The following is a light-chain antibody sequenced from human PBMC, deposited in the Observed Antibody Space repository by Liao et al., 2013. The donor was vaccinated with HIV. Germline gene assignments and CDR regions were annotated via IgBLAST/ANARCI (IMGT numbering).Light chain of an antibody. CDR3: QVWDRSSDQYV. V-gene: IGLV3-21*04. CDR2: SDS. J-gene: IGLJ1*01. CDR1: NIGNRR. Sequence: SYVLTQPSSVSVAPGKTASITCEGINIGNRRVHWYQQKPDQAPVVVMSSDSDRPSGIPERFSGSKYGNTATLIISGVEAGDEADYYCQVWDRSSDQYVFGVGTKVTVL.